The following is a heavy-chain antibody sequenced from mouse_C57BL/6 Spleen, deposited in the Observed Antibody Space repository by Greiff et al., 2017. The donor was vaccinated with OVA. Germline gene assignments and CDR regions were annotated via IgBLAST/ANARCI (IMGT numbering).Heavy chain of an antibody. CDR2: ISSGSSTV. CDR3: ASWAYAMDY. CDR1: GFTFSDYG. J-gene: IGHJ4*01. D-gene: IGHD4-1*01. V-gene: IGHV5-17*01. Sequence: EVMLVESGGGLVKPGGSLKLSCAASGFTFSDYGMHWVRQAPEKGLEWVAYISSGSSTVYYADTVKGRFTISRDNAKNTLFLQMTSLRSEDTAMYYCASWAYAMDYWGQGTSVTVSS.